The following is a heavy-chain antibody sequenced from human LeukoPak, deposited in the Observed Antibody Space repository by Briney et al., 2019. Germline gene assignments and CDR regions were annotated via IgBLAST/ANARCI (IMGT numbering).Heavy chain of an antibody. D-gene: IGHD3-22*01. V-gene: IGHV3-23*01. CDR3: AKEIYYDSGDGWYFDL. CDR1: GFTFSGYA. J-gene: IGHJ2*01. Sequence: GGSLRLSCAASGFTFSGYAMSWVRQAPGKGLEWVSAISGSGGSTYYADSVKGRFTISRDNSKNTLYLQMNSLRAEDTAVYYCAKEIYYDSGDGWYFDLWGRGTLVTVSS. CDR2: ISGSGGST.